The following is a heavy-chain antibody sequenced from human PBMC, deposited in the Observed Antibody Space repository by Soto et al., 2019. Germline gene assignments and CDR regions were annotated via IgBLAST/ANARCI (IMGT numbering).Heavy chain of an antibody. V-gene: IGHV4-59*01. CDR1: GDSINNYF. D-gene: IGHD5-18*01. Sequence: QVQLQESGPGLVKPSETMSLTCTISGDSINNYFWNWIRQTPGKGLEWIGYIYYSGSTSYNPSLQSRVTIASATSKNHFPLKLSSVTAADTAVYYCERARQRDTWRGLDVWGQGTTVTVSS. CDR3: ERARQRDTWRGLDV. J-gene: IGHJ6*02. CDR2: IYYSGST.